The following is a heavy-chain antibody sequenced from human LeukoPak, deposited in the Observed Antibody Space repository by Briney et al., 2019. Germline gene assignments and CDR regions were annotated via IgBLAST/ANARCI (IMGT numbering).Heavy chain of an antibody. V-gene: IGHV3-21*01. CDR3: ARVHPVRGSSWTGDY. Sequence: GGSLRLSCAASGFTFRSYSMNWVRQAPGKGLEWVSSISSSSYIYYADSVKGRFTISRDNAKNSLYLQMNSLRAEDTAVYYCARVHPVRGSSWTGDYWGQGTLVTVSS. J-gene: IGHJ4*02. CDR2: ISSSSYI. D-gene: IGHD6-13*01. CDR1: GFTFRSYS.